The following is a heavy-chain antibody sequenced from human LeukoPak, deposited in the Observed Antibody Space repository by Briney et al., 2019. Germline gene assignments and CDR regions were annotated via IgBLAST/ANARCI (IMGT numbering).Heavy chain of an antibody. CDR2: IYYSGST. V-gene: IGHV4-59*01. CDR3: ARTFTVSYADPTQEYYYYYGMDV. D-gene: IGHD4-17*01. J-gene: IGHJ6*02. CDR1: GGSISRYY. Sequence: PSETLSPTCTVSGGSISRYYWSWIRQPPGKGLEWIGYIYYSGSTNYNPSLKSRVTISVDTSKNQFSLKLSSVTAADTAVYYCARTFTVSYADPTQEYYYYYGMDVWGQGTTVTVSS.